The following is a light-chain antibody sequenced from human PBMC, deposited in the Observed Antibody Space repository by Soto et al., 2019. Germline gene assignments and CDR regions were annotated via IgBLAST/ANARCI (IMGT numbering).Light chain of an antibody. Sequence: DIQMTQSPSSLSASVGDRVTITCQASQDISNYLYWYQQKPGKAPKLLIYDASNLETGVPSRFSGSGSGTDFTFTISSLQPEDIATYYCQQYDNFLTFGGGTKVEIK. CDR1: QDISNY. CDR2: DAS. CDR3: QQYDNFLT. J-gene: IGKJ4*01. V-gene: IGKV1-33*01.